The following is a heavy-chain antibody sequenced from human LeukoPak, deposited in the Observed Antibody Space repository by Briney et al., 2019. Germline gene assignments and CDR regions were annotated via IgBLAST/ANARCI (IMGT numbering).Heavy chain of an antibody. D-gene: IGHD6-13*01. V-gene: IGHV1-69*05. CDR3: GSLGEPQLPFDY. CDR2: IIPIFGTA. J-gene: IGHJ4*02. Sequence: SVKXXCKASGGTFISYAISWVRQAPGQGLEWMGRIIPIFGTANYAQKFQGRVTITTDEYTSTAYMELSRLRSEDTAVYYCGSLGEPQLPFDYWGQGTLVTVSS. CDR1: GGTFISYA.